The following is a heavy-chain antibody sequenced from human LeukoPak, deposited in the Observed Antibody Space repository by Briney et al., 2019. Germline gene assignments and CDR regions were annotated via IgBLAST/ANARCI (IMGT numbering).Heavy chain of an antibody. Sequence: GGSLRLSCAASGFSFVSYAMSWVRQAPGKGLVWISTISGSGTETYYADSVKGRFTISRDNSKNTLYLQMNSLRAEDTATYYCAEGHRLCSSGNCNSQVDYWGHGTLVIVPS. J-gene: IGHJ4*01. CDR3: AEGHRLCSSGNCNSQVDY. D-gene: IGHD2-15*01. V-gene: IGHV3-23*01. CDR2: ISGSGTET. CDR1: GFSFVSYA.